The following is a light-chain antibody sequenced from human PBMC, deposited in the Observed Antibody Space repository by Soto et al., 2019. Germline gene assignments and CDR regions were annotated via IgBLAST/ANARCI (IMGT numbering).Light chain of an antibody. Sequence: IQMIQSPSSLSASVGDRVTVTCQASQDISNYLNWYQQKPGKAPKLLIYDASNLETGVPSRFSGSGSGTDVTFTISSLQPEDIATYYCQQYDNLPITFGQGTRLEIK. J-gene: IGKJ5*01. CDR3: QQYDNLPIT. CDR1: QDISNY. CDR2: DAS. V-gene: IGKV1-33*01.